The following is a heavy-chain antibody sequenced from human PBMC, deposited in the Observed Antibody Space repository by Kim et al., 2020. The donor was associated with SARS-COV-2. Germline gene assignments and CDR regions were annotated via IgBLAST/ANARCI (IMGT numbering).Heavy chain of an antibody. D-gene: IGHD3-10*01. CDR3: AKLGRELGSGSPHNWFDP. CDR2: IIGSGGST. V-gene: IGHV3-23*01. J-gene: IGHJ5*02. Sequence: GGSLRLSCAASGFTFSSYAMSWVRQAPGKGLEWVSDIIGSGGSTYYADSVKGRFTISRDNTNNTLYLQMNSLRAEDTAVDYCAKLGRELGSGSPHNWFDPWGQRTLVTVSS. CDR1: GFTFSSYA.